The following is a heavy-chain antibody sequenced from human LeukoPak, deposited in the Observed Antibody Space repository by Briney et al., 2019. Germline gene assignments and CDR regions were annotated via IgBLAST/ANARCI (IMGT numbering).Heavy chain of an antibody. Sequence: SETLSLTCTVSGGSISSGGYYWSWIRQHPGKGLEWIGYIYYSGSTYYNPSLKSRVTISVDTSKNQFSLKLSSVTAADTAVYYCARGIQSSFDIWGQGTMVTVFS. CDR2: IYYSGST. J-gene: IGHJ3*02. CDR1: GGSISSGGYY. CDR3: ARGIQSSFDI. D-gene: IGHD6-13*01. V-gene: IGHV4-31*03.